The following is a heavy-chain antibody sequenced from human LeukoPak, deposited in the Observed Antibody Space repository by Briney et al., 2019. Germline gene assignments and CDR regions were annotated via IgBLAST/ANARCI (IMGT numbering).Heavy chain of an antibody. CDR1: GXTFKIYN. Sequence: SGGSLRLSCAASGXTFKIYNMNWVRQAPGKGLEWVSSISSRSSHINYADSVKGRFTISRDDAKNSLYLQMNSLRAEDTAVYYCAKEDLTWELPFDYWGQGTLVTVSS. J-gene: IGHJ4*02. D-gene: IGHD1-26*01. CDR2: ISSRSSHI. V-gene: IGHV3-21*04. CDR3: AKEDLTWELPFDY.